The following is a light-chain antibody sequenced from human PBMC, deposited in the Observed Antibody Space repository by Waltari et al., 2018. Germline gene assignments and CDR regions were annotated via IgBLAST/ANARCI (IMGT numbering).Light chain of an antibody. CDR1: ISNIGANY. J-gene: IGLJ2*01. V-gene: IGLV1-47*01. Sequence: QSVLTQPPSASGTPGQRVIISCSGSISNIGANYVYWYQQLPGTAPKLLIYRNNQRPSGVPDRFSGSKSGTSASLAISGLRSEDEAHYHCAAWDDSLSGVVCGGGTKLTVL. CDR2: RNN. CDR3: AAWDDSLSGVV.